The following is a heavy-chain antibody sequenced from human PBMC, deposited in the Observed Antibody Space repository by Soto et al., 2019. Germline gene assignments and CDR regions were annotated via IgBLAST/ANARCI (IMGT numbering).Heavy chain of an antibody. CDR2: INSDGSST. CDR1: GFTFSSYW. CDR3: ARDRRRAIFVRGGWFDP. D-gene: IGHD3-3*01. J-gene: IGHJ5*02. Sequence: GGSLRLSCAASGFTFSSYWMHWVRQAPGKGLVWVSRINSDGSSTSYADSVKGRFTISRDNAKNTLYLQMNSLRAEDTAVYYCARDRRRAIFVRGGWFDPWGQGTXVTAPQ. V-gene: IGHV3-74*01.